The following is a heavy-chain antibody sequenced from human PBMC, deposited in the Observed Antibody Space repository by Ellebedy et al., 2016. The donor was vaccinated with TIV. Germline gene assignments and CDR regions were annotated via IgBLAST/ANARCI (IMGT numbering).Heavy chain of an antibody. D-gene: IGHD1-1*01. V-gene: IGHV3-66*01. CDR3: ASETFNDVDLEIWGVLDI. Sequence: GGSLRLSCSVSGFTVNSNYMSWVRQAPGKGLEWVSLISVDGTTYYADSVKGRFSISRNISKHTLFLQMNSVGAEDTALYYCASETFNDVDLEIWGVLDIWGRGTMVTVSS. J-gene: IGHJ3*02. CDR2: ISVDGTT. CDR1: GFTVNSNY.